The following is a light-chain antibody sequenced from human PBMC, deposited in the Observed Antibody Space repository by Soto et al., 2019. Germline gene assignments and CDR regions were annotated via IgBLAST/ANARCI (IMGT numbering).Light chain of an antibody. CDR3: QQYDNWPPYT. CDR2: GAS. CDR1: QSFTSTS. J-gene: IGKJ2*01. Sequence: EIVLTQSPGTLSLSPGERATLSCRASQSFTSTSLAWYQQKPGQAPRLLISGASRRAAGIPDRFSGSGSGTDFTLTISRLESEDLAVYYCQQYDNWPPYTFGQGTKLEVK. V-gene: IGKV3-20*01.